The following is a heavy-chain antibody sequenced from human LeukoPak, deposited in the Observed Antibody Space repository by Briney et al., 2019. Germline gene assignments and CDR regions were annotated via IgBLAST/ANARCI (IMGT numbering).Heavy chain of an antibody. J-gene: IGHJ3*02. CDR2: IYNSGNT. CDR3: AKSNGYGLIDI. Sequence: SETLSLTCTVSGGSTNNYYWTWIRQPPGKGLEWIGNIYNSGNTNYNPSLKSRVTISLDTSRNQFSLKLNSVTAADTAVYYCAKSNGYGLIDIWGQGTMVTVSS. D-gene: IGHD3-22*01. V-gene: IGHV4-59*12. CDR1: GGSTNNYY.